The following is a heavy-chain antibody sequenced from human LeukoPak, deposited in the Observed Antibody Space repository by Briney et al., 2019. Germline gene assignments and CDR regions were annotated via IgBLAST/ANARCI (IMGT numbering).Heavy chain of an antibody. V-gene: IGHV4-39*07. CDR1: GGSISSSSYY. CDR3: ARDLINGGHYYDSSGQGYFDY. D-gene: IGHD3-22*01. Sequence: ASETLSLTCTVSGGSISSSSYYWGWIRQPPGKGLEWIGGIYYSGSTYYNPSLKSRVTISVDTSKNQFSLKLSSVTAADTAVYYCARDLINGGHYYDSSGQGYFDYWGQGTLVTVSS. CDR2: IYYSGST. J-gene: IGHJ4*02.